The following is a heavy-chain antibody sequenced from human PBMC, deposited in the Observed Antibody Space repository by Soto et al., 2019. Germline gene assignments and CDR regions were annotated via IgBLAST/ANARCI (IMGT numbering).Heavy chain of an antibody. CDR2: ISGSGGRT. V-gene: IGHV3-23*01. Sequence: GGSLRLSCAASGFTFTTYAMSWVRQVPDKGLEWVSTISGSGGRTYYADSVEGRFTISRDNSKSTLFLQMNSLKFEDTAVYVCANEVDVAFSSLQYGMDVWGQGTTVTVSS. D-gene: IGHD5-12*01. CDR3: ANEVDVAFSSLQYGMDV. CDR1: GFTFTTYA. J-gene: IGHJ6*02.